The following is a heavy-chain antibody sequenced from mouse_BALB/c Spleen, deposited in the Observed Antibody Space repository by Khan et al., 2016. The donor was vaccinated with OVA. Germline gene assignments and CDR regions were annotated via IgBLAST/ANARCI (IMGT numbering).Heavy chain of an antibody. Sequence: QIQLVQSGAELVKPGASVRLSCKASGYTFTSYYLYWVKQRPGQGLEWIGDINPSNGGTNFNQKFKTKATLTVDKSSRTAYMQLSSLTSEDSAVYYCSRRGYGAFAYWGQGTLVTVSA. J-gene: IGHJ3*01. CDR2: INPSNGGT. CDR1: GYTFTSYY. D-gene: IGHD1-1*02. V-gene: IGHV1S81*02. CDR3: SRRGYGAFAY.